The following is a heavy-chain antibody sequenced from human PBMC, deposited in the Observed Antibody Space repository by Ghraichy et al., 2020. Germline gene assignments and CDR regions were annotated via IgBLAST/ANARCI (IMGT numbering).Heavy chain of an antibody. CDR2: ISGSGGSR. V-gene: IGHV3-23*01. CDR3: ALWTGTAQSSGDDFWSGPFDL. CDR1: GISFSSST. Sequence: GGSLRLSCIVSGISFSSSTMSWVRQAPGKGLEWVSGISGSGGSRNYAGSVKGRITISRDSSKNTVFLQMDSLRSEDTALYYCALWTGTAQSSGDDFWSGPFDLWGQGIQVAVSS. J-gene: IGHJ4*02. D-gene: IGHD3-3*01.